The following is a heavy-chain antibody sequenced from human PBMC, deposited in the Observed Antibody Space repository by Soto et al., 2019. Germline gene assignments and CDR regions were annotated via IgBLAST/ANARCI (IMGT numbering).Heavy chain of an antibody. Sequence: QVQLVESGGGVVQPGTSLRVSCVGSGFTFRSNVIHWVRQPPGKGLEWVALTSYDGSDKYYDDSVRGRFTISRDNSRNTVDLQMDSLRLEDTALYYCARWGTTGGLDVWGQGTLVSVSS. J-gene: IGHJ1*01. V-gene: IGHV3-30*19. D-gene: IGHD3-16*01. CDR2: TSYDGSDK. CDR3: ARWGTTGGLDV. CDR1: GFTFRSNV.